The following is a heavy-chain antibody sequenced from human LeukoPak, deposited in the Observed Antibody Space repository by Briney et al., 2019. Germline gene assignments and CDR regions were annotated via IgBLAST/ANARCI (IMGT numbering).Heavy chain of an antibody. CDR2: IYYSGST. V-gene: IGHV4-39*07. Sequence: PSETLSLTCTVSAGSISSSSSYWGWIRQPPGKGLEWIGSIYYSGSTYYNPSIKSRVTISVDTTKNQVSLKQSSVTAADTAVYYCARDQGYCSGGSCHYFDYWGQGTLVTVSS. D-gene: IGHD2-15*01. J-gene: IGHJ4*02. CDR3: ARDQGYCSGGSCHYFDY. CDR1: AGSISSSSSY.